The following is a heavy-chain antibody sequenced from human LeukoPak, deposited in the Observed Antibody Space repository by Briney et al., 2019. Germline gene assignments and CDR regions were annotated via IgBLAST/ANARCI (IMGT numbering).Heavy chain of an antibody. Sequence: SETLSLTCTVSGYSISSGYYWGWIRQPPGKGLEWIGSIYHSGSTYYNPSLKSRVTISVDTSKNQFSLKLSSVTAADTAVYYCARILPPAPDALDIWGQGTMVTVSS. CDR1: GYSISSGYY. J-gene: IGHJ3*02. V-gene: IGHV4-38-2*02. CDR2: IYHSGST. CDR3: ARILPPAPDALDI. D-gene: IGHD2-2*01.